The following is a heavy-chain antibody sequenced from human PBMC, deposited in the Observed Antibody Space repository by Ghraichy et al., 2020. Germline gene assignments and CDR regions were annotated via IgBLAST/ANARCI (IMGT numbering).Heavy chain of an antibody. D-gene: IGHD3-3*01. CDR1: GGSIDRSDYY. CDR2: IYYDGNT. J-gene: IGHJ4*02. CDR3: AGLGMGYYDFSSGDDFDY. V-gene: IGHV4-39*02. Sequence: SETLSLTCNVSGGSIDRSDYYWGWIRQPPGKGLEWIGSIYYDGNTYYKASVKSRLTITIDTSKNHFSLKLTSVTAADTAVYYCAGLGMGYYDFSSGDDFDYWGQGTLVTVSS.